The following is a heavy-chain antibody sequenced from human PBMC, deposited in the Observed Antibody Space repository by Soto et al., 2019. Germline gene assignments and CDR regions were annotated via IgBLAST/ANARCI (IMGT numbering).Heavy chain of an antibody. V-gene: IGHV1-18*04. Sequence: QVRLVQCGAEVKKPGASVKVSCKASGYLFTSNGISWVRQAPGQGLEWLGWINVHNGNSNYAQKFQGRVTMTTDPSTSTAYMEVRTLKSDDTAIYYCARVELMIRGRHDYWGQGTLVTVSS. CDR3: ARVELMIRGRHDY. J-gene: IGHJ4*02. CDR1: GYLFTSNG. CDR2: INVHNGNS. D-gene: IGHD3-10*01.